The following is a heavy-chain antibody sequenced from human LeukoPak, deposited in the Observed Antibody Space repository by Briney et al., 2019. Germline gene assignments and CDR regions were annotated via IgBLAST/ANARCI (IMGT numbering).Heavy chain of an antibody. D-gene: IGHD3-22*01. CDR1: GGAIRSFY. CDR2: IYYSGST. V-gene: IGHV4-59*12. CDR3: ARGVFYYDTSGRGYYFDY. Sequence: SETLSLTCTVSGGAIRSFYWSWIRQPPGKGLEWIGYIYYSGSTYYNPSLKSRVTMSVDTSKNQFSLKLSSVTAADTAVYYCARGVFYYDTSGRGYYFDYWGQGTLVTVSS. J-gene: IGHJ4*02.